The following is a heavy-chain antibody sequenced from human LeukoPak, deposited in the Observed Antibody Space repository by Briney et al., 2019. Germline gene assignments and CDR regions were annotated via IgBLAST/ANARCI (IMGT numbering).Heavy chain of an antibody. CDR2: IYTSGST. CDR3: ARAGYYDSSGYSSFDY. J-gene: IGHJ4*02. CDR1: GGSISSYY. Sequence: SETLSLTCTVSGGSISSYYWSWIRQPAGKGLDWIGRIYTSGSTNYNPSLKSRVTMSVDTSKNQFSLKLSSVTAAHTAVYYCARAGYYDSSGYSSFDYWGQGTLVSVSS. V-gene: IGHV4-4*07. D-gene: IGHD3-22*01.